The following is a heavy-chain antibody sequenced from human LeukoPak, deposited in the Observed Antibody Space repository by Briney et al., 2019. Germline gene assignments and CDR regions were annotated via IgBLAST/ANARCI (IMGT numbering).Heavy chain of an antibody. Sequence: GGSLRLSCTASGFTFSSYDMHWVRQATGKGLEWVSAICTAGDTYYPGSVKGRFTFSRENSKDSFYLQMNRLRAGDTAVYYCARETRTYYYYMDVWGKGTTVTVSS. CDR2: ICTAGDT. V-gene: IGHV3-13*01. J-gene: IGHJ6*03. CDR3: ARETRTYYYYMDV. CDR1: GFTFSSYD.